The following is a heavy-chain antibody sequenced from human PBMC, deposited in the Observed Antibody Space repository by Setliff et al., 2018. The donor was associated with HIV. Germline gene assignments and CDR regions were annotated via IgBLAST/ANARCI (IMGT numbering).Heavy chain of an antibody. CDR2: ISGSGRKT. CDR3: AREQNHYNFWSGHNYDAFDI. J-gene: IGHJ3*02. D-gene: IGHD3-3*01. V-gene: IGHV3-23*01. CDR1: GFSFSLYA. Sequence: GSLRLSCKATGFSFSLYAMSWVRQAPGKGLEWVSSISGSGRKTYYGDSVKGRFTISSDNSKNTLYLQMNSLRAEDKALYYCAREQNHYNFWSGHNYDAFDIWGQGTMVTVSS.